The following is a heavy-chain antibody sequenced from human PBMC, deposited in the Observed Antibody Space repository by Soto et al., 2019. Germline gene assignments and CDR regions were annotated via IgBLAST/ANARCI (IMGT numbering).Heavy chain of an antibody. CDR2: ISWNSGSI. CDR1: GFTFDDYA. Sequence: EVQLVESGGGLVQPGRSLRLSCAASGFTFDDYAMHWVRQAPGKGLEWVSGISWNSGSIGYADSVKGRFTISRDNAKNSLYLQMNSLRAEDTALYYCAKDPRSGWYGVDYWAQGTLVTVSS. CDR3: AKDPRSGWYGVDY. J-gene: IGHJ4*02. V-gene: IGHV3-9*01. D-gene: IGHD6-19*01.